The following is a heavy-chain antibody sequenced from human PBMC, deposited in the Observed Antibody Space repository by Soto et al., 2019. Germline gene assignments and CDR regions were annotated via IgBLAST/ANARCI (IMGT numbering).Heavy chain of an antibody. D-gene: IGHD3-9*01. V-gene: IGHV3-48*03. J-gene: IGHJ4*02. CDR2: IFATSTTI. Sequence: QAPGKGLERISYIFATSTTIYYADSVKGRFTVSRDNAKNSLFLLINSLRAEDTAVYYCAGDKDWAFDYWGQGTRVTVS. CDR3: AGDKDWAFDY.